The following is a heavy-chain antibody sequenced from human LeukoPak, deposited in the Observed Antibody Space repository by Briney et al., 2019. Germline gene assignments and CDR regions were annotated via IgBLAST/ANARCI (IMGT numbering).Heavy chain of an antibody. V-gene: IGHV5-51*01. J-gene: IGHJ4*02. Sequence: GASLQISCKGSGSNFTSYWIAGGRQLPGKGLEWMGIIYPGDSDTRYSPSFQGQVTISADKSISTAYLQWSSLKASDTAMYYCARSRSGWPVDYWGQGTLVTVSS. D-gene: IGHD6-19*01. CDR3: ARSRSGWPVDY. CDR2: IYPGDSDT. CDR1: GSNFTSYW.